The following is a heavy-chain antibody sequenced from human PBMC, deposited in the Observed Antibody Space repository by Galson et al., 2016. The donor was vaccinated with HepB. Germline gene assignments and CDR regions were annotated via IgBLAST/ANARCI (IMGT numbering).Heavy chain of an antibody. CDR1: GFTFSSYS. D-gene: IGHD1-1*01. V-gene: IGHV3-48*04. CDR3: ARSVEGHFDY. J-gene: IGHJ4*02. Sequence: ASGFTFSSYSMNWVRQAPGEGLEWVSYISVYRTIYYADSVKGRFTISRDNARNSLYLQMNTLRADDTAVYYCARSVEGHFDYWGQGILVTVSS. CDR2: ISVYRTI.